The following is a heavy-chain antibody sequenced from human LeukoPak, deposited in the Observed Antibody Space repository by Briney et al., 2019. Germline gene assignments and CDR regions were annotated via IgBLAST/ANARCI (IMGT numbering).Heavy chain of an antibody. J-gene: IGHJ4*02. CDR2: IYTSGST. D-gene: IGHD3-3*01. CDR1: GGSISSGSYY. Sequence: SQTLSLTCTVSGGSISSGSYYWSWIRQPAGTGLECIGRIYTSGSTNYNPSLKSRVTISVDTSKNQFSLKLSSVTAADTAVYYCARVGDFWRGYYFDYWGQGTLVTVSS. CDR3: ARVGDFWRGYYFDY. V-gene: IGHV4-61*02.